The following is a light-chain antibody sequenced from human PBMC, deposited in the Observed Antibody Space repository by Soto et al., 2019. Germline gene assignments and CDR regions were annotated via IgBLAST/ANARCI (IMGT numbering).Light chain of an antibody. CDR2: LGS. Sequence: DIVMTQSPLSLPVTPGEPASISCRSNQTLLHSNGYNYLDWYVQKPGQSPQLLIYLGSSRASGVPGRFSGSGSGTDFTLKISRVEAEDVGVYYCMQALQTPTFGGGTKVEIK. J-gene: IGKJ4*01. CDR1: QTLLHSNGYNY. CDR3: MQALQTPT. V-gene: IGKV2-28*01.